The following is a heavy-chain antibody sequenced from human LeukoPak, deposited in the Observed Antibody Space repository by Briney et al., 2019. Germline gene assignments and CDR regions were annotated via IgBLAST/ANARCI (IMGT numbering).Heavy chain of an antibody. CDR1: GFTFSTYG. D-gene: IGHD5-12*01. CDR2: ISGSSSAI. Sequence: GGSLRLSCAASGFTFSTYGMNWVRQAPGKGLEWVSYISGSSSAIYYTDSVKGRFTISRDNAEKSVYLQMNGLRAEDTAVYYCATYSGYDRIFVHWGQGTLVTVSS. V-gene: IGHV3-48*01. J-gene: IGHJ4*02. CDR3: ATYSGYDRIFVH.